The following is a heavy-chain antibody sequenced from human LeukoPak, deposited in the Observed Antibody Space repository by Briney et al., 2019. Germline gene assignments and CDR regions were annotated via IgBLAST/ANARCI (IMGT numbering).Heavy chain of an antibody. CDR2: IYYSGST. V-gene: IGHV4-31*03. J-gene: IGHJ4*02. CDR3: ARDRRILRSAVAGTVGFDY. CDR1: GGSISSGGYY. D-gene: IGHD6-19*01. Sequence: SQTLSLTCTVSGGSISSGGYYWSWIRQHPGEGLEWIGYIYYSGSTYYNPSLKSRVTISVDTSKNQFSLKLSSVTAADTAVYYCARDRRILRSAVAGTVGFDYWGQGTLVTVSS.